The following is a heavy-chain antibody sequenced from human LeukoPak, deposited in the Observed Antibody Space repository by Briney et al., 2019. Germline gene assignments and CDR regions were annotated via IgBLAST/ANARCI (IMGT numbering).Heavy chain of an antibody. CDR3: ATAPYADDAFDI. CDR1: GGTFSSYA. J-gene: IGHJ3*02. D-gene: IGHD4-17*01. V-gene: IGHV1-69*13. CDR2: IIPIFGTA. Sequence: ASVKVSCKASGGTFSSYAIGWVRQAPGQGLEWMGGIIPIFGTANYAQKFQGRVTITADESTSTAYMELSSLRSEDTAVYYCATAPYADDAFDIWGQGTMVTVSS.